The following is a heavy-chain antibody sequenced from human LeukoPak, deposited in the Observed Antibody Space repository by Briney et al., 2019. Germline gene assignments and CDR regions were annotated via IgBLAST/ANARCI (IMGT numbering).Heavy chain of an antibody. J-gene: IGHJ4*02. CDR3: AKIQLEYSSGWYGNGNDY. Sequence: GGSLRLSCAASGFTFSDYYMSWIRQAPGKGLEWVSYISSSGSTIYYADSVKGRFTISRDNAKNSLYLQMNSLRAEDTAVYYCAKIQLEYSSGWYGNGNDYWGQGTLVTVSS. V-gene: IGHV3-11*01. CDR2: ISSSGSTI. CDR1: GFTFSDYY. D-gene: IGHD6-19*01.